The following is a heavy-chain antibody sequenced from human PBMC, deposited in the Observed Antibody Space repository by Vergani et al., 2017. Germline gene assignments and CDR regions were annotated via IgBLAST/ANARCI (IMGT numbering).Heavy chain of an antibody. D-gene: IGHD5-12*01. Sequence: QVQLQQWGAGLLKPSETLSLTCAVYGGSFSGYYWSWIRQPPGKGLEWIGEINHSGSTNYNPSLKSRVTISVDTSKNQFSLKLSSVTAADTAVYYCARSYSGYDYYYYYYMDVWGKGTTVTVSS. CDR3: ARSYSGYDYYYYYYMDV. CDR1: GGSFSGYY. V-gene: IGHV4-34*01. CDR2: INHSGST. J-gene: IGHJ6*03.